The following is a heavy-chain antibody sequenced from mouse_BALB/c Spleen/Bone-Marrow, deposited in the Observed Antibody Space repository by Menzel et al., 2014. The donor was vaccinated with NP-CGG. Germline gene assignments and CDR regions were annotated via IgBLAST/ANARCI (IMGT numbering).Heavy chain of an antibody. CDR1: GFNIKDTY. CDR2: IDTANGNT. D-gene: IGHD2-1*01. J-gene: IGHJ4*01. CDR3: ARYGNGFMDY. Sequence: VQLKESGAELVKPGASVKLSCTASGFNIKDTYMHWVKQRPEQGLEWIGRIDTANGNTKYDPKFQGKATITADTSSNTAYLQLSSLTSEDTAVYYCARYGNGFMDYWGQGTSVTVSS. V-gene: IGHV14-3*02.